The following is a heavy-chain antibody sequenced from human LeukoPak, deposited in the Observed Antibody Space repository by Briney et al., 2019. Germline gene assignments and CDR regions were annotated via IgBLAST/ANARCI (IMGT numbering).Heavy chain of an antibody. V-gene: IGHV4-34*01. CDR3: ARGPHIAAAGTGRFWNY. D-gene: IGHD6-13*01. CDR1: GGSFCGYY. Sequence: SETLSLTCAVYGGSFCGYYWSWIRQPPGKGLEWIGEINHSGSTNYNPSLKSRVTISVDTSKNQFSLKLSSVTAADTAVYYCARGPHIAAAGTGRFWNYWGQGTLVTVSS. CDR2: INHSGST. J-gene: IGHJ4*02.